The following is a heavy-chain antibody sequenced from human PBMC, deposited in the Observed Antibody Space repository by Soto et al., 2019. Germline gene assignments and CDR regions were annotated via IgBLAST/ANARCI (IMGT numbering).Heavy chain of an antibody. CDR1: GFTFDDYA. V-gene: IGHV3-9*01. Sequence: EVQLVESGGGLVQPGRSLRLSCAAYGFTFDDYAMHWVRQAPGKGLEWVSGISWNSGSIGYADSVKGRFTISRDNAKNSLYLQMNSLRAEDTALYYCAKAITMATELGIFDYWGQGTLVTVSS. D-gene: IGHD3-10*01. CDR3: AKAITMATELGIFDY. CDR2: ISWNSGSI. J-gene: IGHJ4*02.